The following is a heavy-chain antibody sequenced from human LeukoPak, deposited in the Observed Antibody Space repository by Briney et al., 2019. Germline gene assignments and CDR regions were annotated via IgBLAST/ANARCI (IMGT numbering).Heavy chain of an antibody. CDR3: ARVGLAAAYDY. CDR1: GGSISSGGYY. Sequence: PSETLSLTCTVSGGSISSGGYYWSWIRQHPGKGLEWIGYIYYSGSTYYNPSLKSRVTISVDRSKNQFSLKLSSVTAADTAVYYCARVGLAAAYDYWGQGTLVTDSS. D-gene: IGHD6-13*01. CDR2: IYYSGST. V-gene: IGHV4-31*03. J-gene: IGHJ4*02.